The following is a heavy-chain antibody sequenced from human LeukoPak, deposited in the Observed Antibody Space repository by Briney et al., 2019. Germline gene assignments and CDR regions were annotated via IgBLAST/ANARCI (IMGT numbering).Heavy chain of an antibody. J-gene: IGHJ6*03. CDR1: GFTFSSYG. D-gene: IGHD3-3*01. V-gene: IGHV3-30*03. Sequence: PGGSLRLSCAASGFTFSSYGMHWVRQAPGKGLEWVAIISYDGSNKYYADSVKGRFTISRDNSRNTLYLQMNSLRAEDTAVYYCARGRRIPITIFGVVIFYYYYHMDVWGKGTTVTVSS. CDR2: ISYDGSNK. CDR3: ARGRRIPITIFGVVIFYYYYHMDV.